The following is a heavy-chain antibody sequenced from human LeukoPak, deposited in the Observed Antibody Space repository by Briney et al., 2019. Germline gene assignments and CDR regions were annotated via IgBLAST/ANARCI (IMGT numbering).Heavy chain of an antibody. V-gene: IGHV3-33*01. CDR2: IWFDGSKK. J-gene: IGHJ3*02. CDR3: AREPPITLNAFNI. D-gene: IGHD3-10*01. Sequence: GGSLRLSCSASGFIFSSYGMQWVRQAPGRGLEWVAFIWFDGSKKYYADSVKGRFTISRDNSNNSLSLQMNSLKVEDTAVYYCAREPPITLNAFNIWGQGTLVTVSS. CDR1: GFIFSSYG.